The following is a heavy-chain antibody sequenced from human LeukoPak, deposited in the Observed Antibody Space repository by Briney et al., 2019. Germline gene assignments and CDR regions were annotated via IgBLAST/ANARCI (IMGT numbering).Heavy chain of an antibody. J-gene: IGHJ6*02. D-gene: IGHD2-15*01. CDR3: ARERAANYYFYGMDL. V-gene: IGHV3-7*01. Sequence: GGSLRLSCAASGFIFSSYWMSWVRQAPGKGLEWVANIKQDGSEIYYVDSVKGRFAISRENAKNSLYLQMNSVRAEDTAVYYCARERAANYYFYGMDLRGQGTTVTVSS. CDR1: GFIFSSYW. CDR2: IKQDGSEI.